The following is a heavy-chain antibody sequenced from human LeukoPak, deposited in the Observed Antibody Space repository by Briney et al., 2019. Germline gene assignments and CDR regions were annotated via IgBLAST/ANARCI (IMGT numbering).Heavy chain of an antibody. CDR3: AMAATWDTVTAGSIYYYGMDV. CDR1: GFTFSNYA. Sequence: GRSLRLSCAAAGFTFSNYAMHWVRQAPGKGLEWVAVISYDGTNKYYADSVKGRFTISRDNSKNRSYLQMNTLRAEDTAVHYCAMAATWDTVTAGSIYYYGMDVWGQGTTVTVSS. J-gene: IGHJ6*02. D-gene: IGHD4-17*01. V-gene: IGHV3-30-3*01. CDR2: ISYDGTNK.